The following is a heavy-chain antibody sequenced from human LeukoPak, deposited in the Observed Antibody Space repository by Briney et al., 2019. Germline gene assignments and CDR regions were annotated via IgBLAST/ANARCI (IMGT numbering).Heavy chain of an antibody. D-gene: IGHD3-10*01. CDR3: AETAVKFGVWWFDP. Sequence: PSETLSLTCTVSRGSISSYYWSWIRQPPGKGLDWIGYIYYSGSTNYNPSLKSRVTISVDTSKNQFSLKLSSVTAADTAVYYCAETAVKFGVWWFDPWGQGTLVTVSS. CDR2: IYYSGST. V-gene: IGHV4-59*01. CDR1: RGSISSYY. J-gene: IGHJ5*02.